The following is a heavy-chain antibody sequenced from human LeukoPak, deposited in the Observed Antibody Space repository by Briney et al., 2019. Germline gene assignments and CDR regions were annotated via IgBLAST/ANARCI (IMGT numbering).Heavy chain of an antibody. J-gene: IGHJ4*02. D-gene: IGHD3-9*01. CDR1: GGSFSGYY. Sequence: SETLSLTCAVYGGSFSGYYWSWIRQPPGKGLEWIGEIIHSGSPNYNPSLKSRVTMSIDTSKNQFSLNLSSVTAADTAVYYCARRHYEILSGYPSWGQGILVTVSS. CDR2: IIHSGSP. V-gene: IGHV4-34*12. CDR3: ARRHYEILSGYPS.